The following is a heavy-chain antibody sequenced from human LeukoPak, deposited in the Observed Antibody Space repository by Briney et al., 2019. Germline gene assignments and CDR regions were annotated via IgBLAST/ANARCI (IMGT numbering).Heavy chain of an antibody. Sequence: PGRSLRLSCAASGITFSSYGMHWVRQAPGKGLEWVAVIWYDGSNKYYADSVKGRFTISRDNSKNTLYLQMNSLRAEDTAVYYCARERSCSGWSSSCPLDYWGQGTLVTVSS. V-gene: IGHV3-33*01. D-gene: IGHD6-13*01. CDR1: GITFSSYG. J-gene: IGHJ4*02. CDR3: ARERSCSGWSSSCPLDY. CDR2: IWYDGSNK.